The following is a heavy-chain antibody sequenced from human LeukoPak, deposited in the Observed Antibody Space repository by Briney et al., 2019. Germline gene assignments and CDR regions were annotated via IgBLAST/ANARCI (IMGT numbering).Heavy chain of an antibody. CDR2: IKSRTDGGTT. J-gene: IGHJ3*01. CDR1: GFAFSNAL. D-gene: IGHD1-26*01. V-gene: IGHV3-15*01. Sequence: SGGSLRLSCAASGFAFSNALMTWVRQAPGKGLEWVGHIKSRTDGGTTDCAAPLKGRFTISRDDSQNTLYLQMNSLKIEDTAVYYCTTWDGVNWGQGTMVTVSS. CDR3: TTWDGVN.